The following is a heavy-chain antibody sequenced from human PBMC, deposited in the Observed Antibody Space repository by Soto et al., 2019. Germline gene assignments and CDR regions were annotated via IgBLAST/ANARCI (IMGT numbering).Heavy chain of an antibody. V-gene: IGHV3-23*01. CDR2: ISGSGGSM. Sequence: EVPLLESGGGLVQPGGSLRLSCAASGFTFSSYAMRWVRQAPGKGLEWVSAISGSGGSMYYADSVKGRFTISRDNSKNTRYLQMNSLRAEDTAVYYCARRGSGSYYDYWGQGTLVTVSS. CDR3: ARRGSGSYYDY. D-gene: IGHD1-26*01. J-gene: IGHJ4*02. CDR1: GFTFSSYA.